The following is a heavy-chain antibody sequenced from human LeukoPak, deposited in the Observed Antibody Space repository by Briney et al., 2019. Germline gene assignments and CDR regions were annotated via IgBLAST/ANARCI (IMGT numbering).Heavy chain of an antibody. D-gene: IGHD3-10*01. J-gene: IGHJ4*02. CDR3: ARGSYYIPFDY. Sequence: PSETLSLTCTVSGGSISSYYWSWIRQPPGKGLEWIGYIYTSGSSNYNPSLKSRVTISVDTSKTQFSPKLSSVTATDTAVYYCARGSYYIPFDYWGQGTLVTVSS. CDR1: GGSISSYY. V-gene: IGHV4-4*09. CDR2: IYTSGSS.